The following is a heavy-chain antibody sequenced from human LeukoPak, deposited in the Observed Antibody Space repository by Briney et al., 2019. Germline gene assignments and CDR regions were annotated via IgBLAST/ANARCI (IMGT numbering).Heavy chain of an antibody. J-gene: IGHJ4*02. V-gene: IGHV3-53*01. CDR1: GFTVSSNY. Sequence: GGSLRLSCAASGFTVSSNYMSWVRQAPGKGLEWVSVIYSGGSTYYADSVKGRFTISRDNSKNTLYLQMNSLRAEDTAVYYCARTPVAGRKKEAAYRGDYFDYWGQGTLVTVSS. CDR2: IYSGGST. D-gene: IGHD6-19*01. CDR3: ARTPVAGRKKEAAYRGDYFDY.